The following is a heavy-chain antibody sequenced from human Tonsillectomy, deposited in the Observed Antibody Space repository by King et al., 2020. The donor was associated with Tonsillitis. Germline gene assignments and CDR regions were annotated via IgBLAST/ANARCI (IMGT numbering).Heavy chain of an antibody. Sequence: QLVQSGAEVKKPGSSVKVSCKASGGTFSSFAISWVRQAPGQGLEWMGRIIRILGIANYAQKFQGRVTITADKSTSTAYMELSSLRSDDTAVYYCARGGFGVAGSAAFDIWGQGTMVTVSS. V-gene: IGHV1-69*09. D-gene: IGHD6-19*01. CDR1: GGTFSSFA. CDR2: IIRILGIA. J-gene: IGHJ3*02. CDR3: ARGGFGVAGSAAFDI.